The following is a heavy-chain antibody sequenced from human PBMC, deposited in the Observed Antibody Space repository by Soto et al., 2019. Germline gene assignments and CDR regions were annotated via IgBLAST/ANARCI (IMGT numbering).Heavy chain of an antibody. V-gene: IGHV4-59*08. CDR3: ARHNFLPLYHYYGMDV. Sequence: SETLSLTCTASGGSISSYYWSWIRQPPGKGLEWIGYIYYSGSTNYNPSLKSRVTISVDTSKNQFSLKLSSVTAADTAVYYCARHNFLPLYHYYGMDVWGQGTTVTVSS. D-gene: IGHD1-20*01. J-gene: IGHJ6*02. CDR1: GGSISSYY. CDR2: IYYSGST.